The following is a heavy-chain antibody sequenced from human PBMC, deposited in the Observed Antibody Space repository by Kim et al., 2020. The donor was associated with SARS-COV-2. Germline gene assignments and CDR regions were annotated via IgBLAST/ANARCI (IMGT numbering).Heavy chain of an antibody. J-gene: IGHJ4*02. CDR3: ASPRASEEVDYYFDY. CDR2: IYYSGST. V-gene: IGHV4-39*01. Sequence: SETLSLTCTVSGGSISSSSYYWGWIRQPPGKGLEWIGSIYYSGSTYYNPSLKSRVTISVDTSKNQFSLKLSSVTAADTAVYYCASPRASEEVDYYFDYWGQGTLVTVSS. CDR1: GGSISSSSYY.